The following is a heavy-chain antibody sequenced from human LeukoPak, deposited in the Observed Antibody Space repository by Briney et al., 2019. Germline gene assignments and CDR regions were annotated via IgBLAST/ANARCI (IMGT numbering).Heavy chain of an antibody. CDR3: ARRYCSSTSCYRWFDP. D-gene: IGHD2-2*01. Sequence: ASVKVSCKASGYTFTSYDINWVRQAAGQGLEWMGWMNPNSGNTGYAQKFQGRVTMTRNTSINTAYMELTSLTSEDTAVYYCARRYCSSTSCYRWFDPWGQGTLVTVSS. CDR2: MNPNSGNT. CDR1: GYTFTSYD. V-gene: IGHV1-8*01. J-gene: IGHJ5*02.